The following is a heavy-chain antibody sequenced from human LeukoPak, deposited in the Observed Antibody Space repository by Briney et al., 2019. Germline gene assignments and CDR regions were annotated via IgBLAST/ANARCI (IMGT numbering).Heavy chain of an antibody. V-gene: IGHV1-46*01. J-gene: IGHJ4*02. D-gene: IGHD2/OR15-2a*01. CDR3: ARDRNTDFDY. Sequence: ASVKVSCKASGYTFTNYYIHWVRQAPGQGLEWMGLINPGGDNTNYAQNFQGRVTMTRDMSTSTIYMELSSLRSEDTAVYYCARDRNTDFDYWGQGTLVTVSS. CDR1: GYTFTNYY. CDR2: INPGGDNT.